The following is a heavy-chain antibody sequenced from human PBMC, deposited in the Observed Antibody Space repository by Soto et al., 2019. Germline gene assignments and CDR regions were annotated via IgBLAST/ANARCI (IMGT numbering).Heavy chain of an antibody. J-gene: IGHJ4*02. V-gene: IGHV3-21*01. D-gene: IGHD2-21*01. CDR2: ISSSSSYI. CDR1: GFTFSSYS. CDR3: AGFDLAPDY. Sequence: GGSLRLSCAASGFTFSSYSMNWVRQAPGKKLERVSSISSSSSYIYYADSVKGRFTISRDNAKKTLYLQMNSLRAEDTAVYYCAGFDLAPDYWGQGTLVTVSS.